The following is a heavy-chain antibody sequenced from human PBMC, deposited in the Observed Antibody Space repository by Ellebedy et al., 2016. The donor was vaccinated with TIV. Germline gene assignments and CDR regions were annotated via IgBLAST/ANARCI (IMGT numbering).Heavy chain of an antibody. J-gene: IGHJ4*02. Sequence: GGSLRLXCAASGFNFKTYIMKWVRQAPGKGLEWVSSISSSSRYIFYADSVKSRFTISRDDAKNSLYLQMNGLRAEDTAMYYCASYDGSFRYWGRGTRVTVSS. V-gene: IGHV3-21*01. D-gene: IGHD1-26*01. CDR1: GFNFKTYI. CDR2: ISSSSRYI. CDR3: ASYDGSFRY.